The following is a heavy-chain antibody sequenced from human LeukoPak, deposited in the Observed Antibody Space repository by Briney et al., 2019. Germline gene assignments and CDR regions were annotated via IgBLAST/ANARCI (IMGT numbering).Heavy chain of an antibody. J-gene: IGHJ5*02. CDR3: ARRAPDYDFWSGYYRGWFDP. Sequence: PSETLSLTCAVYGGSFSGYYWSWIRQPPGKGLEWIGEINHSGSTNYNPSLKSRVTISVDTSKNQFSLKLSSVTAADTAVYYCARRAPDYDFWSGYYRGWFDPWGQGTLVAVSS. CDR2: INHSGST. CDR1: GGSFSGYY. D-gene: IGHD3-3*01. V-gene: IGHV4-34*01.